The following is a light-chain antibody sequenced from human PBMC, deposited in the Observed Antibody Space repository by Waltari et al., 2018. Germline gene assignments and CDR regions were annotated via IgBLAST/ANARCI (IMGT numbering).Light chain of an antibody. CDR1: QSINNY. CDR2: DAS. Sequence: ETVLTQSPATLSLSPGETVTLSCRASQSINNYLAWYQKRPGQAPRLLIYDASTRATGIPARFSGSGSGTDFTLTISSLEPEDFAVYYCQQRANWPPYTFGQGTKLEI. J-gene: IGKJ2*01. CDR3: QQRANWPPYT. V-gene: IGKV3-11*01.